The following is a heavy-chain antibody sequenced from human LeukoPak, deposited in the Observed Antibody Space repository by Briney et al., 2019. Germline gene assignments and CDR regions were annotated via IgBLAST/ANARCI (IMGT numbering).Heavy chain of an antibody. V-gene: IGHV3-23*01. J-gene: IGHJ4*02. CDR3: AKVQEMDTILPPFHY. CDR1: GFTFSSYA. CDR2: ISGSGATT. Sequence: GGSLRLSCAASGFTFSSYAMNWVRQAPGEGLEWVSAISGSGATTFYADSVKGRFPISRDNSKNTLYLQVNSLRAADTAIYYCAKVQEMDTILPPFHYWGQGTLVTVSS. D-gene: IGHD5-24*01.